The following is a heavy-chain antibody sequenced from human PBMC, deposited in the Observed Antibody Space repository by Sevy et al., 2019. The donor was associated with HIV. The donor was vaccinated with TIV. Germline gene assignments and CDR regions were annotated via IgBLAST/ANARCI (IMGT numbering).Heavy chain of an antibody. J-gene: IGHJ4*02. CDR1: GFTFSSYG. D-gene: IGHD6-6*01. Sequence: GGSLRLSCAASGFTFSSYGMHWVRQAPGKGLEWVAFIRYDGSNKYYADSVKGRFTISRDNSKNTLYLQMNSLRAEDTAVYYCDSDPGDIIAARTDTFDYWGQGTLVTVSS. CDR2: IRYDGSNK. V-gene: IGHV3-30*02. CDR3: DSDPGDIIAARTDTFDY.